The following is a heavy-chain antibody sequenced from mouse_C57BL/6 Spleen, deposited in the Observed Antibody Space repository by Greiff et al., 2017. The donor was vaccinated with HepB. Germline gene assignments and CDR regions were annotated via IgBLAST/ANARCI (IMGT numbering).Heavy chain of an antibody. V-gene: IGHV1-61*01. CDR2: IYPSDSET. CDR3: ARRGYGSSYGAMDC. Sequence: QVQLQQPGAELVRPGSSVKLSCKASGYTFTSYWMDWVKQRPGQGLEWIGNIYPSDSETHYNQKFKDKATLTVDKSSSTAYMQLSSLTSEDSAVYYCARRGYGSSYGAMDCWGQGTSVTVSS. CDR1: GYTFTSYW. D-gene: IGHD1-1*01. J-gene: IGHJ4*01.